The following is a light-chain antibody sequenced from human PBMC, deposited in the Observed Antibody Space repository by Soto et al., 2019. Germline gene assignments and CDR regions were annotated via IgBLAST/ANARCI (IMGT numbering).Light chain of an antibody. CDR2: DAS. V-gene: IGKV1-5*01. Sequence: DIQITQSPSTLSASVGDRVTITCRASQSFSGTLAWYQQRPGKAPKLLIYDASSLERGVPSRFRGSGSGTECTLTISRLQPDDFETYYCQQYDTYSRTFGQGTKVDIK. CDR1: QSFSGT. J-gene: IGKJ1*01. CDR3: QQYDTYSRT.